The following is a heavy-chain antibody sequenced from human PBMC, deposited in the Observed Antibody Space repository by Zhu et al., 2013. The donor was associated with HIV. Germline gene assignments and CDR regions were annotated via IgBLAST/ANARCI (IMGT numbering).Heavy chain of an antibody. Sequence: QVQLVQSGAEVKKPGASVKVSCKSSGYTFSTYGITWVRQAPGQGLEWMGWINTYNGNTNYAQKIRGRVTMTTDPSTRTVYMELRSLRSDDTAVYFCARVTVDGVTLIGWFDSWGQGTLVTVSS. D-gene: IGHD2-21*02. CDR2: INTYNGNT. V-gene: IGHV1-18*01. CDR1: GYTFSTYG. J-gene: IGHJ5*01. CDR3: ARVTVDGVTLIGWFDS.